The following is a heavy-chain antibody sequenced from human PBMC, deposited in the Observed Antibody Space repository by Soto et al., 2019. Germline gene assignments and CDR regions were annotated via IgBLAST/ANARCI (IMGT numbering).Heavy chain of an antibody. V-gene: IGHV3-7*04. D-gene: IGHD6-19*01. CDR3: VGGSGCVMKD. J-gene: IGHJ4*02. CDR1: GFTFSTYW. CDR2: IKQDGSEK. Sequence: DVQLVESGGGLVQPGGSLRLSCAASGFTFSTYWMNWVRQVPGKGLEWVANIKQDGSEKYYVDSVKGRFTISSDNAKNSVFLQMSNLRVEDTGVYFCVGGSGCVMKDWGQGTLVT.